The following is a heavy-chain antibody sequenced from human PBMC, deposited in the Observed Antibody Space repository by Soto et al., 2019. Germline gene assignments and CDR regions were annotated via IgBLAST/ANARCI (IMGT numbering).Heavy chain of an antibody. Sequence: GGSLRLSCAASGFTFSSYWMHWVRQAPGKGLVWVSRINSDGGSTSYADSVKGRFTISRDNAKNTLYLQMNSLRAEDTAVYYWARGPYSSSSIDYWGQGTLVTVSS. CDR2: INSDGGST. CDR3: ARGPYSSSSIDY. J-gene: IGHJ4*02. CDR1: GFTFSSYW. D-gene: IGHD6-6*01. V-gene: IGHV3-74*01.